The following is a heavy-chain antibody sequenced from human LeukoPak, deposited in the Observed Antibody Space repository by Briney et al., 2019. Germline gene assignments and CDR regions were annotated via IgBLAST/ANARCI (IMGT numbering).Heavy chain of an antibody. V-gene: IGHV1-69*05. CDR2: IIPIFGTA. J-gene: IGHJ4*02. D-gene: IGHD3-10*01. CDR1: GGTFSTYA. CDR3: ARQTMVRGVRFDY. Sequence: SVKVSCKASGGTFSTYAISWVRQAPGQGLEWMGRIIPIFGTANYAQKFQGRVTITTDESTSTAYMELSSLRSEDTAVYYCARQTMVRGVRFDYWGQGTLVTVSS.